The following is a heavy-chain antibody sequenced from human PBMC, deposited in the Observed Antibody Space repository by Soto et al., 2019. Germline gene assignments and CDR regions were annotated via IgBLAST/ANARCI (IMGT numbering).Heavy chain of an antibody. CDR1: GGSISNYY. CDR3: ARTSPVAGGFDY. Sequence: SETLSLTCTVSGGSISNYYWSWIRQAPGKGLEWIGYIYYTTNYNPSLKSRVTISVDTSKNQISLKLTSVTAADTAVYYCARTSPVAGGFDYWGQGTLVTVSS. V-gene: IGHV4-59*01. CDR2: IYYTT. D-gene: IGHD6-19*01. J-gene: IGHJ4*02.